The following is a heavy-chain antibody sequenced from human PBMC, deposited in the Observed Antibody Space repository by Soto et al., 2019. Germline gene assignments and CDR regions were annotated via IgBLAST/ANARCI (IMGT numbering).Heavy chain of an antibody. D-gene: IGHD4-17*01. CDR2: LKSKTDGGTT. J-gene: IGHJ6*02. CDR1: GFTFSNAW. Sequence: EVQLVESGGGLVKPGGSLRLSCAASGFTFSNAWMNWVRQAPGKGLEWVGRLKSKTDGGTTDYAAPVKGRFTISRDDSKNTLYLQMNSLKTEDTAVYYCTTDRPPLDYQGRDYYYGMDVWGQGTTVTVSS. V-gene: IGHV3-15*07. CDR3: TTDRPPLDYQGRDYYYGMDV.